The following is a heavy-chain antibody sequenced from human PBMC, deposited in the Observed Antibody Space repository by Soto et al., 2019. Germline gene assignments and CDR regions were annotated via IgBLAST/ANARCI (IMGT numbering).Heavy chain of an antibody. J-gene: IGHJ5*02. D-gene: IGHD3-10*01. CDR1: GGSFSGYY. Sequence: QVQLQQWGAGLLKPSETLSLTCAVYGGSFSGYYWSWIRQPPGKGLEWIGEINHSGSTNYNPSLKSRVTRSVDTSKNQFSLKLSSVTAADTAVYYCARRGMVRGRGVGPWGQGTLVTVSS. CDR2: INHSGST. CDR3: ARRGMVRGRGVGP. V-gene: IGHV4-34*01.